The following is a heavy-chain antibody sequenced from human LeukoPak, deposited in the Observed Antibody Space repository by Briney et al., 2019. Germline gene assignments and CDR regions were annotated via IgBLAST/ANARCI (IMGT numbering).Heavy chain of an antibody. V-gene: IGHV3-33*01. CDR3: ARGKTPGIAVSKYFQH. CDR2: IWYDGSNK. D-gene: IGHD6-19*01. CDR1: GFTFSSYG. J-gene: IGHJ1*01. Sequence: GGSLRLSCAASGFTFSSYGMHWVRQAPGKGLEWVVVIWYDGSNKYYADSVKGRFTISRDNSKNTLYLQMNSLRAEDTAVYYCARGKTPGIAVSKYFQHWGQGTLVTVSS.